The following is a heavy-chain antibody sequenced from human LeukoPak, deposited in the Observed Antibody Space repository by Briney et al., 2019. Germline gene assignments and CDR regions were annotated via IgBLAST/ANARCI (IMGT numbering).Heavy chain of an antibody. V-gene: IGHV1-46*01. J-gene: IGHJ4*02. Sequence: ASVKVSCKASGYTFTNYYMHWVRQAPGQGLEWMGTINPSGSSTTYPQKFQGRVTMTRDASTSTVYMELSSLRSDDTAIYYCARDRDIVATIGSPDYWGQGTLVTVSP. CDR3: ARDRDIVATIGSPDY. CDR2: INPSGSST. D-gene: IGHD5-12*01. CDR1: GYTFTNYY.